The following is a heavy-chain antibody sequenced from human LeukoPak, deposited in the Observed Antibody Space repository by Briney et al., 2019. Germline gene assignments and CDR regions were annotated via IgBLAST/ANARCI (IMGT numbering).Heavy chain of an antibody. CDR1: GFTLTGFG. CDR3: AKGIIPSAYSYIDF. CDR2: ISGSGDGT. J-gene: IGHJ4*02. D-gene: IGHD2-15*01. Sequence: PGGSLRLSCAASGFTLTGFGMIWVRQAPGKGLEWVSVISGSGDGTYYADSVKGRFTISRDNSKNTLYLQMVSLRAEDTALYYCAKGIIPSAYSYIDFWGQGTLVTVSS. V-gene: IGHV3-23*01.